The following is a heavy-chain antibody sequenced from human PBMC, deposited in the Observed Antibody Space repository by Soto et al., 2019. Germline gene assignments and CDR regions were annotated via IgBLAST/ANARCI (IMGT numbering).Heavy chain of an antibody. J-gene: IGHJ4*02. CDR3: ARGPRMVVLTGYWFNY. V-gene: IGHV4-31*03. Sequence: SETLSLTCTVSGGSISSGGYYWSWIRQHPGKGLEWIGYIYYSGSTYYNPSLKSRVTISVDTSKNQFSLKLSSVTAADTAVYYCARGPRMVVLTGYWFNYGARGTLVTVSS. CDR2: IYYSGST. CDR1: GGSISSGGYY. D-gene: IGHD3-9*01.